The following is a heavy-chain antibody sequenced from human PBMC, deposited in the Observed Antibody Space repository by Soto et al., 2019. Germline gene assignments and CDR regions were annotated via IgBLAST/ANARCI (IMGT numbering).Heavy chain of an antibody. CDR1: GYTFTSYG. V-gene: IGHV1-18*01. CDR3: ARAPPDYYDGSGYLGFDY. Sequence: QVQLVQSGAEVKKPGASVKVSCKASGYTFTSYGISWVRQAPGQGLEWMGWISAYNGNTNYAQKLQGRVTMTTDTSTSTAYMELRSRRSDDTAVYYCARAPPDYYDGSGYLGFDYWGQGTLVTVSS. D-gene: IGHD3-22*01. CDR2: ISAYNGNT. J-gene: IGHJ4*02.